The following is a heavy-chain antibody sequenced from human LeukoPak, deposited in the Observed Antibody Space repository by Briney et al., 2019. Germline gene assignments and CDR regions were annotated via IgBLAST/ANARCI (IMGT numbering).Heavy chain of an antibody. CDR3: ATRQFCSGGTCYGLSL. Sequence: TGGSLRLSCAASGFTFSSYGIHWVRQAPRKGLEWASVISKNGDTTYYADSVKGRFTISRDNSKNTLYLQMNSLRAEDTALYFCATRQFCSGGTCYGLSLWGQGTMVTISS. CDR2: ISKNGDTT. V-gene: IGHV3-23*01. J-gene: IGHJ3*01. D-gene: IGHD2-15*01. CDR1: GFTFSSYG.